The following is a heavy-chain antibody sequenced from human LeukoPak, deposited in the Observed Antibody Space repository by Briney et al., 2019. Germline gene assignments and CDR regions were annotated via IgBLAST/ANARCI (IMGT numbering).Heavy chain of an antibody. CDR1: GGTFSSYA. V-gene: IGHV1-69*05. CDR3: ARRMGDAFDI. J-gene: IGHJ3*02. CDR2: IIPIFGTA. Sequence: SVKVSCKASGGTFSSYAISWVRQAPGQGLEWMGGIIPIFGTANYAQKFQGRVTITTDESTSTAYMELSSLRSDDTAVYYCARRMGDAFDIWGQGTMVTVSS.